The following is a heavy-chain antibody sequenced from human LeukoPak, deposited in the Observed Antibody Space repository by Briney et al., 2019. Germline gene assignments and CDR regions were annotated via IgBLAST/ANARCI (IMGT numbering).Heavy chain of an antibody. D-gene: IGHD5-18*01. CDR2: ISSSSSYI. J-gene: IGHJ4*02. V-gene: IGHV3-21*01. CDR1: GFTFSSYS. Sequence: GGSLRLSCAASGFTFSSYSMNWVRQPPGKGLEWVSSISSSSSYIYYADSVKGRFTISRDNAKNSLYLQMNSLRAEDTAVYYCARVAVDTAMVTGSDYWGQGTLVTVSS. CDR3: ARVAVDTAMVTGSDY.